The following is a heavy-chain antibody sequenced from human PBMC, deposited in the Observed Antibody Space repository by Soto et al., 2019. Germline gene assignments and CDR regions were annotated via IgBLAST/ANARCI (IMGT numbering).Heavy chain of an antibody. Sequence: PSETLSLTCTVSGGSISSSSYYWGWIRQPPGKGLEWLGSIYYSGSTYYNPSLKSRVTISVDTSKNQFSLKLSSVTAADTAVYYCARVRFGYIDYWGQGTLVTVSS. J-gene: IGHJ4*02. CDR2: IYYSGST. V-gene: IGHV4-39*01. CDR3: ARVRFGYIDY. D-gene: IGHD3-16*01. CDR1: GGSISSSSYY.